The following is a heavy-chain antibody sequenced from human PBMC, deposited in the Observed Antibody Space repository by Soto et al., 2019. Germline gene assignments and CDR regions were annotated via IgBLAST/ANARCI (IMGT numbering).Heavy chain of an antibody. V-gene: IGHV1-46*01. CDR1: GYTFTSYG. Sequence: PVNVAWKASGYTFTSYGITWVRRAPRQGIKWIGIINPRGGITTYAQKFQGRMIMTADTSTRTVFRKLSSLRSDDKAVDDCPVDCCIAAHPVGLDVWGKRST. CDR2: INPRGGIT. J-gene: IGHJ6*01. CDR3: PVDCCIAAHPVGLDV. D-gene: IGHD6-6*01.